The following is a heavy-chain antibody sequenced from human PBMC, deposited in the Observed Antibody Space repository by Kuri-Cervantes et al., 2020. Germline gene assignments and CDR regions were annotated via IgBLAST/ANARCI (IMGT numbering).Heavy chain of an antibody. J-gene: IGHJ5*02. V-gene: IGHV4-30-4*01. CDR1: GGSISSGDYY. CDR2: IYYSGST. D-gene: IGHD4-17*01. CDR3: ARGVGYGDHVQWFDP. Sequence: LRLSCTVSGGSISSGDYYWSWIRQPPGKGLEWIGYIYYSGSTYYNPSPKSRVTISVDTSKNQFSLKLSSVTAADTAVYYCARGVGYGDHVQWFDPWGQGTLVTVSS.